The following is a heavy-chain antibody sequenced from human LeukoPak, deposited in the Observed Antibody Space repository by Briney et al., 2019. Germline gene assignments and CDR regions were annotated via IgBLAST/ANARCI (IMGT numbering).Heavy chain of an antibody. CDR1: GFTFSRYA. V-gene: IGHV3-30-3*01. Sequence: GRSLRLSCAASGFTFSRYAMHWVRQAPGKGLEWVAVISYDGSNEYYAESVKGRFTISRDSSENTLYLEMNSLRVEDTAVYYCARVGYYSSGPFSYFDYWGQGTLVTVPS. CDR3: ARVGYYSSGPFSYFDY. D-gene: IGHD3-10*01. CDR2: ISYDGSNE. J-gene: IGHJ4*02.